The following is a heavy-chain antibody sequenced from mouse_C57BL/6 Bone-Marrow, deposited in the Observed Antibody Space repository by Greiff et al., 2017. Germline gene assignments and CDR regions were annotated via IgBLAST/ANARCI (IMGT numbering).Heavy chain of an antibody. D-gene: IGHD2-12*01. CDR1: GFSFNTYA. V-gene: IGHV10-1*01. CDR3: VRRGRHYAMDY. Sequence: DVQLVESGGGLVQPKGSLKLSCAASGFSFNTYAMNWVRQAPGKGLEWVARIRSKSNNYATYYADSVKDRFTISRDDSESMLYLQMNNLKTEDTAMYYCVRRGRHYAMDYWGQGTSVTVSS. J-gene: IGHJ4*01. CDR2: IRSKSNNYAT.